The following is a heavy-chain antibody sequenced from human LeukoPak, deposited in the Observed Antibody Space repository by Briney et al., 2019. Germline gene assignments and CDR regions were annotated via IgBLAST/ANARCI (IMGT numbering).Heavy chain of an antibody. J-gene: IGHJ4*02. CDR1: GFTFSDYY. CDR2: ISSSSSYT. V-gene: IGHV3-11*06. CDR3: ARGGYDFWSGYYGSPGRLWAQKYYFDY. Sequence: PGGSLRLSCAASGFTFSDYYMSWIRQAPGKGLEWVSYISSSSSYTNYADSVKGRFTISRDNAKNSLYLQMNSLRAEDTAVYYCARGGYDFWSGYYGSPGRLWAQKYYFDYWGQGTLVIVSS. D-gene: IGHD3-3*01.